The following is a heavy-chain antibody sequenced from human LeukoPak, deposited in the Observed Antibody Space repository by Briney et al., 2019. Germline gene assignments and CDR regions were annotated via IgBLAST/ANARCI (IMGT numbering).Heavy chain of an antibody. CDR3: ARGTVTTPLDY. Sequence: GGSLRLSCAASGFTFSSYGMHWVRQAPGKGLEWVSVIYSGGSTYYADSVKGRFTISRDNSKNTLYLQMNSLRAEDTAVYYCARGTVTTPLDYWGQGTLVTVSS. D-gene: IGHD4-17*01. CDR1: GFTFSSYG. J-gene: IGHJ4*02. V-gene: IGHV3-53*01. CDR2: IYSGGST.